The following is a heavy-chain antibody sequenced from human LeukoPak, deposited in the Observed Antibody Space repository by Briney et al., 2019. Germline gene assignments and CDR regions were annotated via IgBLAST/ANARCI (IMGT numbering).Heavy chain of an antibody. V-gene: IGHV3-23*01. Sequence: GGTLRLSCAASGFTFSSYGMSWVRQAPGKGLEWVSAISGSGGSTYYADSVKGRFTISRDNSKNTLYLQMNSLRAEDTAVYYCAKDFKGKWYGDFLGLSPPCYDYWGQGTLVTVSS. D-gene: IGHD4-17*01. CDR3: AKDFKGKWYGDFLGLSPPCYDY. CDR2: ISGSGGST. J-gene: IGHJ4*02. CDR1: GFTFSSYG.